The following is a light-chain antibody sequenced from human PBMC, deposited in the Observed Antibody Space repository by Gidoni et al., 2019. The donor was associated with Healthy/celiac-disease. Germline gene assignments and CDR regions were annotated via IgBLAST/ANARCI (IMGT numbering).Light chain of an antibody. CDR1: QSVSSY. CDR3: QQRSNWPIT. V-gene: IGKV3-11*01. Sequence: EIVLTQSPATLSLSPGERATLTCRASQSVSSYLALYQQKPGQAPRLLIYDASNRATGIPARFSGSGYGTDFTLTISSLEPEDFAVYYCQQRSNWPITFGQGTRLEIK. CDR2: DAS. J-gene: IGKJ5*01.